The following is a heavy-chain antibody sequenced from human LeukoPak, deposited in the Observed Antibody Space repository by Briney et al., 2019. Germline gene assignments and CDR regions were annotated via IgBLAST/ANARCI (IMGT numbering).Heavy chain of an antibody. CDR1: GYTFTSYY. CDR3: ARDRGANWYFDL. Sequence: ASVKVSCKASGYTFTSYYMHWVRQAPGQGLEWMGIINPSGGSTSYAQKFQGRVTMTRDTSTSTVYMELSSLRPEDTAVYYCARDRGANWYFDLWGRGTLVTVSS. CDR2: INPSGGST. D-gene: IGHD3-16*01. V-gene: IGHV1-46*01. J-gene: IGHJ2*01.